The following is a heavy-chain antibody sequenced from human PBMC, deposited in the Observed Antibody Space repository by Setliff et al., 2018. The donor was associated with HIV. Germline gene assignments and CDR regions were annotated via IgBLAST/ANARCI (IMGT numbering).Heavy chain of an antibody. CDR3: AKSTTVVRNLLDS. V-gene: IGHV3-43*01. CDR2: ITWDGANT. CDR1: GFTFNDHT. D-gene: IGHD4-17*01. Sequence: PGGSLRLSCAASGFTFNDHTMHWVRQAPGKGLEWVSLITWDGANTYYADSVKGRFTISRDNSKNSLYLQMNRLRTEDTALYYCAKSTTVVRNLLDSWGQGTPVTVSS. J-gene: IGHJ4*02.